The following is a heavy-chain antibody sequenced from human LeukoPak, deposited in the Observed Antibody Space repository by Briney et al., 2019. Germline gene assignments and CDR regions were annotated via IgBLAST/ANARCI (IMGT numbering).Heavy chain of an antibody. CDR1: GFTFSSYG. CDR3: AKQARRAYYYGSGTYAGSHYFDY. CDR2: ISSDGSHK. D-gene: IGHD3-10*01. J-gene: IGHJ4*02. V-gene: IGHV3-30*18. Sequence: GGSLRLSCAASGFTFSSYGMEWVRQAPGKGLEWVALISSDGSHKSYADSAKGRSTISRDNSKNSLYLQMNSLRTEDTAVYYCAKQARRAYYYGSGTYAGSHYFDYWGQGTLVTVSS.